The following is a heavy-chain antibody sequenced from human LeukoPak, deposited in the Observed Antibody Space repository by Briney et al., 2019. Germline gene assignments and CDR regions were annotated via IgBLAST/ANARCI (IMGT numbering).Heavy chain of an antibody. D-gene: IGHD6-19*01. CDR3: AKDRAVAGWGPFDY. V-gene: IGHV3-23*01. CDR1: GFTFSSYG. J-gene: IGHJ4*02. Sequence: GRSLRLSCAASGFTFSSYGMHWVRQAPGKGLEWVSAISGSGGSTYYADSVKGRFTISRDNSKNTLYLQMNSLRAEDTAVYYCAKDRAVAGWGPFDYWGQGTLVTVSS. CDR2: ISGSGGST.